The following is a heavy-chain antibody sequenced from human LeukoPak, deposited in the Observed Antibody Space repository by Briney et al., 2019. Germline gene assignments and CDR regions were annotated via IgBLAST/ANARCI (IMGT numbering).Heavy chain of an antibody. V-gene: IGHV1-2*02. J-gene: IGHJ4*02. CDR1: GYTFTGYY. CDR2: INPNSGGT. CDR3: ARDYYDSSGYYYVFDY. D-gene: IGHD3-22*01. Sequence: GASVKVSCKASGYTFTGYYMHWVRQAPGQGLEWMGWINPNSGGTNYAQKFQGRVTMTRDTSISTAYMELSRLRSDDTAVYYCARDYYDSSGYYYVFDYWGQGTLVTVSS.